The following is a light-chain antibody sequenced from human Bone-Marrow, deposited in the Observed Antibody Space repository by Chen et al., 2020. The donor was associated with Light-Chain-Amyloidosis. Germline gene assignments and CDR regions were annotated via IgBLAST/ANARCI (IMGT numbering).Light chain of an antibody. J-gene: IGLJ2*01. CDR3: QSYDARNVV. V-gene: IGLV6-57*01. CDR2: EDD. CDR1: SGRIASNY. Sequence: NFMLCQPHSVYGSPGKTVTISSTRSSGRIASNYVQWYQQRPGRSPTTVINEDDQRPSGVPDRFSGSIDRSSNSASLTISGLKTEDEADYYCQSYDARNVVFGGGTKLAVL.